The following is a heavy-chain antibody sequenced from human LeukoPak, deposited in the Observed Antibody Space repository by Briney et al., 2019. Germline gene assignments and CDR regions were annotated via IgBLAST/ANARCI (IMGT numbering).Heavy chain of an antibody. CDR2: LNKDGSEK. J-gene: IGHJ4*02. CDR1: RLTFSSYW. CDR3: ARVGCTSTSCLAN. V-gene: IGHV3-7*01. Sequence: GGSLRLSCAVSRLTFSSYWMTWVRQARGKGLELVANLNKDGSEKYYEDAVKGRFTISRDNDKNSLYLQMSSVRAEDTAVYYCARVGCTSTSCLANWGQGTLVTVSS. D-gene: IGHD2-2*01.